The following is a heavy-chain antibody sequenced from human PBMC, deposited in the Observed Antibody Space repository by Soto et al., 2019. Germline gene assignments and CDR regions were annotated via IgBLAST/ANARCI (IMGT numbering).Heavy chain of an antibody. CDR1: GYSISSGYY. D-gene: IGHD3-16*01. J-gene: IGHJ5*02. V-gene: IGHV4-38-2*01. Sequence: SSETLSLTCAVSGYSISSGYYWGWIRQPPGKGLEWIGSIYHSGSTYYNPSLKSRVTISVDTSKNQFSLKLSSVTAADTAVYYCATSLRPDLNWFDPWGQGTLVTVSS. CDR2: IYHSGST. CDR3: ATSLRPDLNWFDP.